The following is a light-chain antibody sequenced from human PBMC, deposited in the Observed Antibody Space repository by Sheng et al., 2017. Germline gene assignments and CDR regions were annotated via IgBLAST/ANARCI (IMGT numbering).Light chain of an antibody. J-gene: IGKJ1*01. Sequence: EVVLTQSPATLSLSPGDRATLSCRASQSIRTYLAWYQQRPGQPPRLLIYDASNRASGIPARFSGSGSGTDFTLTISRLEPEDFAVYYCQQYGSSPTFGQGTKVEIK. V-gene: IGKV3-20*01. CDR2: DAS. CDR1: QSIRTY. CDR3: QQYGSSPT.